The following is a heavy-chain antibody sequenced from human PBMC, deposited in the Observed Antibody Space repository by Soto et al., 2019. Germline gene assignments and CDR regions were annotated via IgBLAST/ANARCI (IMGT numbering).Heavy chain of an antibody. V-gene: IGHV4-4*02. J-gene: IGHJ5*02. CDR3: ARDSVAVAGVALNWFDP. CDR2: IYHSGST. Sequence: QVQLQESGPGLVKPSGTLSLTCAVSGGSISSSNWWSWVRQPPGKGLEWIGEIYHSGSTNYNPSLKSRVTIPVDKSKNQFTLKLSSVTAADTAVYYCARDSVAVAGVALNWFDPWGQGTLVTVSS. CDR1: GGSISSSNW. D-gene: IGHD6-19*01.